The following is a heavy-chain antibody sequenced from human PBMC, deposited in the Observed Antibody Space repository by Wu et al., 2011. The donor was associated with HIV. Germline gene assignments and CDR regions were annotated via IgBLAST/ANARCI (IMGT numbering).Heavy chain of an antibody. V-gene: IGHV1-69*14. J-gene: IGHJ3*02. CDR3: AREVDIVAIEAFDI. D-gene: IGHD5-12*01. CDR2: ITPIFGTA. CDR1: GGTFSSYS. Sequence: QVQLVQSGAEVKKPGSSVKVSCKASGGTFSSYSISWVRQAPGQGLEWMGRITPIFGTANYAQKFQGRVTITADKSTSTAYMELSSLRSEDTAVYYCAREVDIVAIEAFDIWGQGTMVTVSS.